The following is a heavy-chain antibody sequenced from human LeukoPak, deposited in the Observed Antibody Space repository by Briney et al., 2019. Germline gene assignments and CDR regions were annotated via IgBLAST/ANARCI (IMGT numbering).Heavy chain of an antibody. CDR1: GFTFSSYA. CDR3: ARDLGEIGWYFQH. V-gene: IGHV3-23*01. CDR2: ISGSGGST. J-gene: IGHJ1*01. Sequence: PGGSLRLSCAASGFTFSSYAMSWVRQAPGKGLEWVSAISGSGGSTYYADSVKGRFTISRDNSKNTLYLQMNSLRAEDTAVYYCARDLGEIGWYFQHWGQGTLVTVSS. D-gene: IGHD6-19*01.